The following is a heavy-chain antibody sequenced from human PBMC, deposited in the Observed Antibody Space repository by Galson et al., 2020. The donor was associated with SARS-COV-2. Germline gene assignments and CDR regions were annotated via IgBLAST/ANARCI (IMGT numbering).Heavy chain of an antibody. CDR2: IYHNGST. CDR1: GYSISAGFF. V-gene: IGHV4-38-2*01. D-gene: IGHD3-22*01. CDR3: ARRSGFYDGRGSKYYMDV. J-gene: IGHJ6*02. Sequence: ETLSLTCAVSGYSISAGFFWVWIRQPPGEGLEWIGTIYHNGSTYYKSSLKSRVTISVDTSKNQFSLKLRSVTAADTAVYFCARRSGFYDGRGSKYYMDVWGRGTTVTVSS.